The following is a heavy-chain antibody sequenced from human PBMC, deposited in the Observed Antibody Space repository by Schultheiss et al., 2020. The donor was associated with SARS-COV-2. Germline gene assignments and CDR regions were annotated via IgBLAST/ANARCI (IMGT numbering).Heavy chain of an antibody. D-gene: IGHD1-14*01. CDR2: ISYDGSNK. V-gene: IGHV3-30-3*01. CDR1: GFTFSSYA. Sequence: GGSLRLSCAASGFTFSSYAMHWVRQAPGKGLEWVAVISYDGSNKYYADSVKGRFTISRDNSKNTLYLQMNSLRVEDTAVYYCAREDTTVVASFDSWGQGTLVTVSS. J-gene: IGHJ4*02. CDR3: AREDTTVVASFDS.